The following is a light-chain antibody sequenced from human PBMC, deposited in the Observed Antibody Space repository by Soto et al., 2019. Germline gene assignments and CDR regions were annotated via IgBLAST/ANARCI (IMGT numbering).Light chain of an antibody. CDR3: QQRSKWPIT. V-gene: IGKV3-15*01. CDR1: HSVNSN. J-gene: IGKJ5*01. Sequence: MLKTQSPAIMSLSPGSSATLSCMSSHSVNSNYLAWYQQHPGQPPRLLIYGISTRATGIPARFSGSGSGTEFSLTISSLESEDFAVYYCQQRSKWPITFGGGTRLEI. CDR2: GIS.